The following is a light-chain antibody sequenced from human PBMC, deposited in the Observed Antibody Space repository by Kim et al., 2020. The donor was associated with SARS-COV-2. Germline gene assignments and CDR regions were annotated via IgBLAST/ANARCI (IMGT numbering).Light chain of an antibody. CDR3: CSYAGSSTQV. Sequence: QSALTKPASVSGSPGQSITISCTGTSSDVGSYNLVSWYQQHPGKAPKLMIYEGSKRPSGVSNRFSGSKSGNTASLTIAGLQAEDEADYYCCSYAGSSTQVFGTGTKVTFL. CDR2: EGS. CDR1: SSDVGSYNL. V-gene: IGLV2-23*01. J-gene: IGLJ1*01.